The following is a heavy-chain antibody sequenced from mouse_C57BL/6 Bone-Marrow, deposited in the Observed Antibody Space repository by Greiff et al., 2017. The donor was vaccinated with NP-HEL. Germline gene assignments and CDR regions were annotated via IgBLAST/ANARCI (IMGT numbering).Heavy chain of an antibody. V-gene: IGHV1-19*01. Sequence: EVKLQESGPVLVKPGASVKMSCKASGYTFTDYYMNWVKQSHGKSLEWIGVINPYNGGTSYNQKFKGKATLTVDKSSSTAYMELNSLTSEDSAVYYCARENDGYYVAMDYWGQGTSVTVSS. J-gene: IGHJ4*01. CDR3: ARENDGYYVAMDY. D-gene: IGHD2-3*01. CDR1: GYTFTDYY. CDR2: INPYNGGT.